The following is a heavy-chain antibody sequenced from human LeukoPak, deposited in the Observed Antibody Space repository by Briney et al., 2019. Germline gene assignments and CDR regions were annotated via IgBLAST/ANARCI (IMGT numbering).Heavy chain of an antibody. V-gene: IGHV4-59*01. CDR3: AGSSTGGHYYIDV. J-gene: IGHJ6*03. CDR2: IYYSGST. D-gene: IGHD2-2*01. CDR1: GGSIISYY. Sequence: PSETLSLTCAVSGGSIISYYWSWIRQPPGKGLEWIGYIYYSGSTNYNPSLKSRVTISVDTSKNQFSLKLSSVTAADTAVYYCAGSSTGGHYYIDVWGNGTTVTVSS.